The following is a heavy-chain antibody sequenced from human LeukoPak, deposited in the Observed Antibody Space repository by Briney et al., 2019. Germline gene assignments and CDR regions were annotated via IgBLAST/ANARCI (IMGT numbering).Heavy chain of an antibody. CDR1: GGSISSYY. CDR2: IYYSGST. D-gene: IGHD3-22*01. J-gene: IGHJ4*02. CDR3: ARGTYYYDSSGYYYRLDYFDY. Sequence: SETLSLTCTVSGGSISSYYWSWIRQPPGKGLEWIGYIYYSGSTNYNPSLKSRVTISVDTSKNQFSLKLSSVTAADTAVYYCARGTYYYDSSGYYYRLDYFDYWGQGTLVTVSS. V-gene: IGHV4-59*01.